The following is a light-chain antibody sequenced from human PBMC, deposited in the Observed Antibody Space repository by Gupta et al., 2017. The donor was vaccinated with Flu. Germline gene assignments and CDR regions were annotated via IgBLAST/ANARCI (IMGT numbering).Light chain of an antibody. CDR2: AAS. CDR3: QQSYNTPYT. V-gene: IGKV1-39*01. CDR1: QSISSY. Sequence: DIQMTQSPSSLSASVGDTVTITCRASQSISSYLNWYQQKPGKAPKVLIYAASSLQSGVPSRFSGSGSGTDFTLTISSLQPEDFATYYCQQSYNTPYTFGQGTKLEIK. J-gene: IGKJ2*01.